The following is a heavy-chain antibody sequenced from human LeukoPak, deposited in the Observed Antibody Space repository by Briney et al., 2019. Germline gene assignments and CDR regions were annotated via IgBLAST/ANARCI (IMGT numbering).Heavy chain of an antibody. CDR1: GYTYTSYD. CDR2: MNPNSGNT. J-gene: IGHJ4*02. V-gene: IGHV1-8*01. Sequence: ASVQVSCKATGYTYTSYDINWVRQATGQGLEWKGWMNPNSGNTGYAQKFQGRVTMTRNTSISTAYMELSSLRSEDTAVYYCAAWGYCSGGSCYHYYFDYWGQGTLVTVSS. CDR3: AAWGYCSGGSCYHYYFDY. D-gene: IGHD2-15*01.